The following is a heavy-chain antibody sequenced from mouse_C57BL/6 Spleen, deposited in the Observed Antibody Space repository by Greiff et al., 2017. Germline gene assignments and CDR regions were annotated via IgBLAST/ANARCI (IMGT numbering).Heavy chain of an antibody. CDR1: GYTFTDYY. J-gene: IGHJ4*01. CDR3: ARSLITTVVARGDYAMDY. D-gene: IGHD1-1*01. Sequence: LQESGAELVRPGASVKLSCKASGYTFTDYYINWVKQRPGQGLEWIARIYPGSGNTYYNEKFKGKATLTAEKSSSTAYMQLSSLTSEDSAVYFCARSLITTVVARGDYAMDYWGQGTSVTVSS. V-gene: IGHV1-76*01. CDR2: IYPGSGNT.